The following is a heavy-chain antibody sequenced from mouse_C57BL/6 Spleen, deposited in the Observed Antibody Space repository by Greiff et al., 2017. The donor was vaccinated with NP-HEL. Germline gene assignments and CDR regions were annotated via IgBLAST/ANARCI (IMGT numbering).Heavy chain of an antibody. CDR3: ARNWDGYFDY. CDR2: ISYSGST. J-gene: IGHJ2*01. CDR1: GYSITSGYD. D-gene: IGHD4-1*01. V-gene: IGHV3-1*01. Sequence: EVKLLESGPGMVKPSQSLSLTCTVTGYSITSGYDWHWIRHFPGNKLEWMGYISYSGSTNYNPSLKSRISITHDTSKNHFFLKLNSVTTEDTATYYCARNWDGYFDYWGQGTTLTVSS.